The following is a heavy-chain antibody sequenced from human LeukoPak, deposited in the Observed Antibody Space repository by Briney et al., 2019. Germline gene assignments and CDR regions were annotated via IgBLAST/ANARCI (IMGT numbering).Heavy chain of an antibody. CDR2: ISSSGSTI. Sequence: GGSLRLSCAASGFTFSSYEMNWVRQAPGKGLEWVSYISSSGSTIYYADSVKGRFTISRDNAKNSLYLQMNSLRAEDTAVYYCARDPPGYGDYVFDYGGQGTLVTVS. D-gene: IGHD4-17*01. CDR3: ARDPPGYGDYVFDY. J-gene: IGHJ4*02. CDR1: GFTFSSYE. V-gene: IGHV3-48*03.